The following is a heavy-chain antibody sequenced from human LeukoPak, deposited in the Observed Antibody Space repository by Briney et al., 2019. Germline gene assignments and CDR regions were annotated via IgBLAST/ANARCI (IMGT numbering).Heavy chain of an antibody. J-gene: IGHJ4*02. V-gene: IGHV3-30-3*01. Sequence: PGRSLRLSCAASGFTFSSYAMHWVRQAPGKGLEWVAVISYDGSNKYYADSVKGRFTISRDNSKNTLYLQMNSLRAEDTAVYYCARARSKGYGASGLDYWGQGTLVTVSS. CDR3: ARARSKGYGASGLDY. D-gene: IGHD4-17*01. CDR2: ISYDGSNK. CDR1: GFTFSSYA.